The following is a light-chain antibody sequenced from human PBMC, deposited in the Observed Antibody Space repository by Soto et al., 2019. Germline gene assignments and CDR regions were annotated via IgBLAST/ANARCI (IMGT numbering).Light chain of an antibody. CDR2: EVS. V-gene: IGLV2-8*01. CDR1: SSDVGGYNY. J-gene: IGLJ2*01. Sequence: QSALTQPPSASGSPGQSVTISCTGTSSDVGGYNYVSWYQHHPGKGPKLMIYEVSKRPSGVPDRFSGSKSGNTASLTVSGVQAEDEGEYFCSSYAGSNKLVFGGGTKVTVL. CDR3: SSYAGSNKLV.